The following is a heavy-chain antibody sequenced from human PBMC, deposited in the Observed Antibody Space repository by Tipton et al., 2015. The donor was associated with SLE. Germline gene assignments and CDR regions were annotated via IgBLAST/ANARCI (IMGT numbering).Heavy chain of an antibody. CDR2: INHSGST. CDR1: GGSFSGYY. J-gene: IGHJ4*02. D-gene: IGHD3-10*01. Sequence: TLSLTCAVYGGSFSGYYWSCIRQPPGKGLEWIGEINHSGSTNYNPSLKSRVTISVDTSKNQFSLKLNSVTAADTAVYYCAKNSGSYYFDDWGQGTLVTVSS. CDR3: AKNSGSYYFDD. V-gene: IGHV4-34*01.